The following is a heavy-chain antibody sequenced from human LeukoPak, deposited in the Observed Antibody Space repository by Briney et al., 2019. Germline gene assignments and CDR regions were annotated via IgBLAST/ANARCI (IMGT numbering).Heavy chain of an antibody. J-gene: IGHJ3*02. CDR1: GFTLSSNW. V-gene: IGHV3-74*01. CDR3: ARSGRGGAFDI. Sequence: PGGSLRLSCAGSGFTLSSNWMHWVRHGPGKGLGWVSRIYSDGSRTNYADSVKGRFTISGDNAKNTLYLQMNSLRAEDTAVYYCARSGRGGAFDIWGQGTMVTVSS. D-gene: IGHD1-26*01. CDR2: IYSDGSRT.